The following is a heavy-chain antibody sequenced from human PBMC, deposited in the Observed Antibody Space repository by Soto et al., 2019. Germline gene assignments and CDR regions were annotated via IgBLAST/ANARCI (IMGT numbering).Heavy chain of an antibody. Sequence: QVQLVQSGAEVKKPGSSVKVSCKASGGTFSSYAISWGRQAPGQGREWMGGIIPIFGTANYAQKFQGRVTIPADESTSTAYKELSSLRSEDTAVYYCARWGSRRREPWDYWGQGTLVTVSS. D-gene: IGHD1-26*01. J-gene: IGHJ4*02. V-gene: IGHV1-69*01. CDR3: ARWGSRRREPWDY. CDR2: IIPIFGTA. CDR1: GGTFSSYA.